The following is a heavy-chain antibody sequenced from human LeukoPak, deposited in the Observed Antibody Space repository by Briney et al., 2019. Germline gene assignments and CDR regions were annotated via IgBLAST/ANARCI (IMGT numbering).Heavy chain of an antibody. CDR1: GDSITSSH. CDR3: ARGDGYGYSRHYDQ. Sequence: SETLSLTCTVSGDSITSSHWAWIRQSPEKGLEWIGYIYNYESTKYEPSLKRRVSIPEDTAKNQFSLNLKSVTPADTAVYYCARGDGYGYSRHYDQGGDGILVSVPS. J-gene: IGHJ4*01. V-gene: IGHV4-59*01. D-gene: IGHD5-12*01. CDR2: IYNYEST.